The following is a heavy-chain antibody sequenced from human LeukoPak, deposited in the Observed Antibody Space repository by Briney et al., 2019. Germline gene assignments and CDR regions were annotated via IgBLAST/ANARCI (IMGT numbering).Heavy chain of an antibody. V-gene: IGHV4-4*07. J-gene: IGHJ4*02. CDR2: IYSSGSS. Sequence: PSETLSLTCTVSGDSITSNYWSWIRQPAGKGLEWLGRIYSSGSSNYNPSLKSRVTISVDTSKNQFSLKLSSVTAADTAVYYCARRGPILTGPYYFDSWGQGTLVTVSS. D-gene: IGHD3-9*01. CDR1: GDSITSNY. CDR3: ARRGPILTGPYYFDS.